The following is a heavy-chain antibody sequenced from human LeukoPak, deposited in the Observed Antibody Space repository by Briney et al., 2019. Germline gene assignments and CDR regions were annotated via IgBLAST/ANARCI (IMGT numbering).Heavy chain of an antibody. CDR1: GYTFTSYG. CDR3: ARDSLLWFGETSNWFDP. J-gene: IGHJ5*02. CDR2: ISAYNGNT. Sequence: ASVKVSCKASGYTFTSYGISWVRQAPGQGLEWMGWISAYNGNTNYAQKLQGRVTMTTDTSTSTAYMELRSLGSDDTAVYYCARDSLLWFGETSNWFDPWGQGTLVTVSS. V-gene: IGHV1-18*01. D-gene: IGHD3-10*01.